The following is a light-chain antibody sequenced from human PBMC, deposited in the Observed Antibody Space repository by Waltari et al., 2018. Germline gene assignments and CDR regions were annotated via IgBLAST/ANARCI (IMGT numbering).Light chain of an antibody. CDR3: QQHNDWPPWT. CDR1: QNVNSN. Sequence: EIIMTQSPATLSLSPGERATLSCRASQNVNSNLAWYQQKPGQARRLLIYGASIRATGIPARFSGSGSGTQFTLTINSLQSEDSAVYFCQQHNDWPPWTFGQGTKVELK. CDR2: GAS. V-gene: IGKV3-15*01. J-gene: IGKJ1*01.